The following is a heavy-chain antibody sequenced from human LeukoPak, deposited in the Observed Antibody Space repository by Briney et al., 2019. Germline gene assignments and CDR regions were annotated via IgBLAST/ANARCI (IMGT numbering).Heavy chain of an antibody. CDR1: GFTFSSYA. V-gene: IGHV3-7*03. D-gene: IGHD2/OR15-2a*01. CDR2: IKHGGGEK. CDR3: ARDNSLWGYFSGLYFDY. J-gene: IGHJ4*02. Sequence: PGRSLRLSCAASGFTFSSYAMHWVRQAPGKGLEWVANIKHGGGEKYYVDSVKGRFTISRDNAKNSLYLQMNSLRAEDTAVYYCARDNSLWGYFSGLYFDYWGQGTLVTVSS.